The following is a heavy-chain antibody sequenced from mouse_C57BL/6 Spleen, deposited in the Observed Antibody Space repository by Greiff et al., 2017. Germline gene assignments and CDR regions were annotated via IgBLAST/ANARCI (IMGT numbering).Heavy chain of an antibody. D-gene: IGHD2-1*01. CDR1: GYTFTSYW. CDR3: ARSNYGNDGGDY. Sequence: VQLQQPGAELVKPGASVKLSCKASGYTFTSYWMHWVKQRPGQGLEWIGMIHPNSGSTNYNEKFKSKATLTVDKSSSTAYMQLSSLTSEDSAVYYCARSNYGNDGGDYWGQGTTLTVSS. CDR2: IHPNSGST. V-gene: IGHV1-64*01. J-gene: IGHJ2*01.